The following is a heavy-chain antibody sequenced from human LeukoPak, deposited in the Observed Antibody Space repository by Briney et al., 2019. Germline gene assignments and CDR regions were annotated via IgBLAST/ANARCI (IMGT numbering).Heavy chain of an antibody. CDR1: GYTFTGYY. V-gene: IGHV1-2*02. Sequence: GASVKVSCKASGYTFTGYYMHWVRQAPGQGLESMGWINPNSGGTNYAQKFQGRVTMTRDTSISTAYMELSRLRSDDTAVYYCARMGYSSGYNWFDPWGQGTLVTVSS. D-gene: IGHD6-19*01. CDR2: INPNSGGT. J-gene: IGHJ5*02. CDR3: ARMGYSSGYNWFDP.